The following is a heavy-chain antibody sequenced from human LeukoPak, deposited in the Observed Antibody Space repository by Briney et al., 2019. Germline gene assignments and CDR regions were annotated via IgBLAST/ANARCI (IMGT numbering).Heavy chain of an antibody. J-gene: IGHJ5*02. V-gene: IGHV1-46*01. Sequence: ASVKVSCKASGYTFTSYYMHWVRQAPGQGFEWMGMINPSGGSTNYAQNFQGRVTMTRDTSTSTVYMELSSLRSEDTAVYYCARDVYHSTWYTEDWFDPWGQGTLVTVSS. CDR1: GYTFTSYY. CDR2: INPSGGST. CDR3: ARDVYHSTWYTEDWFDP. D-gene: IGHD6-13*01.